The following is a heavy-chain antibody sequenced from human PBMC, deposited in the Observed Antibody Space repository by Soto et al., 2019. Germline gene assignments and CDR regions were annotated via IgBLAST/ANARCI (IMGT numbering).Heavy chain of an antibody. J-gene: IGHJ4*02. Sequence: ASVKVSCKASGYTFTGYYMHWVRQAPGQGLEWMGWINPNSGGTNYAQKFQGWVTMTRDTSISTAYMELSRLRSDDTAVYYCARDGGNYYDSSGYTNWGQGTLVTV. CDR2: INPNSGGT. CDR3: ARDGGNYYDSSGYTN. V-gene: IGHV1-2*04. CDR1: GYTFTGYY. D-gene: IGHD3-22*01.